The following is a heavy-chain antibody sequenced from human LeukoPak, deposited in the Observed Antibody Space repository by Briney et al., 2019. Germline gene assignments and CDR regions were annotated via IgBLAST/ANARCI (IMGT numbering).Heavy chain of an antibody. CDR3: ARDRRDGYNYFFDY. Sequence: GGSLRLSCAASGFTVSSNFMSWVRQAPGKGLEWVSVIYSGGSTYYADSVKGRFTISRDNSKNTLYLQMNSLRAEDTAVYYCARDRRDGYNYFFDYWGQGTLVTVSS. J-gene: IGHJ4*02. CDR1: GFTVSSNF. CDR2: IYSGGST. V-gene: IGHV3-66*01. D-gene: IGHD5-24*01.